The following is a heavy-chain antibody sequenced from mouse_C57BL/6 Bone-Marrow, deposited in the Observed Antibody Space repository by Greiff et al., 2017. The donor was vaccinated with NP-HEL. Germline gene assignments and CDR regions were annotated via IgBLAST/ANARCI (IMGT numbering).Heavy chain of an antibody. CDR2: IYPGGGYT. V-gene: IGHV1-63*01. J-gene: IGHJ2*01. CDR1: GYTFTNYW. CDR3: ARNPGGSSSYYFDY. Sequence: QVQLKQSGAELVRPGPSVKMSCKASGYTFTNYWIGWAKQRPGHGLEWIGDIYPGGGYTNYNEKFKGKATLTADKSSSTAYMQFSSLTSEDSAIYYCARNPGGSSSYYFDYWGQGTTLTVSS. D-gene: IGHD1-1*01.